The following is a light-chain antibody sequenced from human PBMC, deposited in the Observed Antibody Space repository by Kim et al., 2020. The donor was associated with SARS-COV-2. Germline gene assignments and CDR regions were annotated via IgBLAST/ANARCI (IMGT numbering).Light chain of an antibody. CDR3: QSYDSSNRGV. J-gene: IGLJ3*02. CDR2: EDN. V-gene: IGLV6-57*03. CDR1: SGGLASNF. Sequence: KAGPSSCTRSSGGLASNFVQWYQLRPCSAPTNVIYEDNQRPSGVPERFSGSIDSSSNSASLTISGLKTEDEADYYCQSYDSSNRGVFGGGTQLTVL.